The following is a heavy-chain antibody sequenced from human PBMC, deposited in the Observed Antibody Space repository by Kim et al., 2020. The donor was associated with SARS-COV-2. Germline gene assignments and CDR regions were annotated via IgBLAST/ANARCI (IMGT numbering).Heavy chain of an antibody. CDR2: SGTT. Sequence: SGTTNNNPSRKSRVTIAGDTSKSQFSLKLTSVTAADTAVYYCGRRGGQFDYWGQGTLVTVSS. CDR3: GRRGGQFDY. J-gene: IGHJ4*02. D-gene: IGHD3-16*01. V-gene: IGHV4-59*01.